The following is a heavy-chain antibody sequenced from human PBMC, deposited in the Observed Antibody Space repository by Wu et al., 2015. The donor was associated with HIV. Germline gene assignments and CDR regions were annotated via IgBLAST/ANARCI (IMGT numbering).Heavy chain of an antibody. J-gene: IGHJ4*02. CDR2: IGVSNGNT. Sequence: QVQLVQSGAEVKKPGASVKVSCKASGYSFVSYSLNWVRQAPGQDLEWMGWIGVSNGNTIYAQKFQGRVIMTTDKPTSTVYMELRSLTSDDTAIYYCVKKNGYSGYYPFDLWGQGTWSPSP. CDR3: VKKNGYSGYYPFDL. CDR1: GYSFVSYS. V-gene: IGHV1-18*01. D-gene: IGHD5-12*01.